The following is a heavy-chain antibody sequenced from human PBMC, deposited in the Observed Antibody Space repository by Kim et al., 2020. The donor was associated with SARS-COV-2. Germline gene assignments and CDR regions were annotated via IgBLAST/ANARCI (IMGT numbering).Heavy chain of an antibody. D-gene: IGHD3-16*01. CDR1: GFPFSSYE. CDR2: IGSSVMTT. J-gene: IGHJ5*02. CDR3: VREWGP. Sequence: GGSLRLSCVGSGFPFSSYEMNWVRQAPGKGLEWVSYIGSSVMTTYYADSVKGRFTISRDNAKNSLFLQMNSLRVDDTAIYYCVREWGPWGQGILVTVSS. V-gene: IGHV3-48*03.